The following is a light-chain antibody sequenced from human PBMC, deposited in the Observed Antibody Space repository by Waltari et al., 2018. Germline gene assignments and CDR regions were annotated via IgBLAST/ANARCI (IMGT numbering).Light chain of an antibody. J-gene: IGKJ1*01. V-gene: IGKV1-33*01. CDR1: QGISNW. CDR2: RAS. CDR3: QQHDNSPRT. Sequence: DIQMTQSPSSLSASVGDRVTITCRASQGISNWLAWYQQKPGKAPKLLIYRASNLETGVPSRLSGSGSGTDFTLTISSLQPEDIATYYCQQHDNSPRTFGQGTKVEIK.